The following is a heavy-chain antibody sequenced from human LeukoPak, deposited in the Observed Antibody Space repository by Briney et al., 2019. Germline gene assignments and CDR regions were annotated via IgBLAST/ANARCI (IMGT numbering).Heavy chain of an antibody. Sequence: GGSLRLSCAASGFTFNNYWMSWVRQAPGKGLEWVANIKQDGIEKYYVDSVKGRFTISRDNAKNSLYLQMNSLRAEDTAIYYCTRVPYGDYWSSDYWGQGTLVTVSS. D-gene: IGHD4-17*01. CDR3: TRVPYGDYWSSDY. CDR1: GFTFNNYW. V-gene: IGHV3-7*01. CDR2: IKQDGIEK. J-gene: IGHJ4*02.